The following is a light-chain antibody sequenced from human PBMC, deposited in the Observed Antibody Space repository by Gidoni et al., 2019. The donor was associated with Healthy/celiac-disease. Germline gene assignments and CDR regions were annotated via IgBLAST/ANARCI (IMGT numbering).Light chain of an antibody. V-gene: IGKV4-1*01. CDR1: QSVLYNFNNKNY. J-gene: IGKJ1*01. CDR3: QQHYDIPWT. Sequence: DIVMTQSPVSLSVSLGESATIIYKASQSVLYNFNNKNYLAWYQQKPGQPPKLLFYWASTRQAGVPDRFSGSGSGTDFTLSISSLQAEDVAVYYCQQHYDIPWTFGRGTRVELK. CDR2: WAS.